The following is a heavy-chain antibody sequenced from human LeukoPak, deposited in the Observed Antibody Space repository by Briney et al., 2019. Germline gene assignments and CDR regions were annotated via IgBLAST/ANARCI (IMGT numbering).Heavy chain of an antibody. Sequence: GESLKISCKASGYSFSIYWIAWVRQMPGKGLEWMGIIYPRDSDTRYSPSFQGQVTFSADKSVSTAYLQWSSLKASDTAMYYCARHGDAFDIWGQGTMVTVPS. CDR3: ARHGDAFDI. CDR2: IYPRDSDT. J-gene: IGHJ3*02. CDR1: GYSFSIYW. V-gene: IGHV5-51*01.